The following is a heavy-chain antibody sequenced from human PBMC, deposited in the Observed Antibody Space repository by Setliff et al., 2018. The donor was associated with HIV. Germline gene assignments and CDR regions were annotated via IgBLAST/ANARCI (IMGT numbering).Heavy chain of an antibody. V-gene: IGHV1-69*05. D-gene: IGHD6-19*01. J-gene: IGHJ5*02. CDR1: GGTFSSYG. CDR2: IIPMFGTG. Sequence: SVKVSCKTSGGTFSSYGISWVRQAPGQGLEWMGGIIPMFGTGFYAQKFQGRVTMTRDTSTSTVYMELSSLRSEDTAVYYCAREGQWLAWGQGTLVTVSS. CDR3: AREGQWLA.